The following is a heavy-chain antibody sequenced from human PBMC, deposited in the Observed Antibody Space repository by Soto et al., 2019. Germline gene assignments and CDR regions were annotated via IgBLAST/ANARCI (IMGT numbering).Heavy chain of an antibody. Sequence: QVQLVQSGAEVKKPGASVKVSCKASGYTFTSYAMHWVRQAPGQRLEGMGWINAANGNTKYSQKFQGRVTITRDTSASTAYMELSSLRSEDTAVYYCARSRITMVRGVIPCAFDIWGQGTMVTVSS. J-gene: IGHJ3*02. CDR3: ARSRITMVRGVIPCAFDI. D-gene: IGHD3-10*01. CDR2: INAANGNT. V-gene: IGHV1-3*01. CDR1: GYTFTSYA.